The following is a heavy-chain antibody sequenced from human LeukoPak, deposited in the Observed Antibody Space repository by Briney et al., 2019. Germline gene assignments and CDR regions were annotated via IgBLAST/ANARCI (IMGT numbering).Heavy chain of an antibody. CDR2: IYYSGST. D-gene: IGHD6-19*01. J-gene: IGHJ4*02. CDR1: GGSISSHY. V-gene: IGHV4-59*08. Sequence: SETLSLTCTVSGGSISSHYWSWIRQPPGKGLEWIGYIYYSGSTNYNPSLKSRVTISVDTSKNQFSLKLSSVTAADTAVYYCAQTSGWGYFDYWGQGTLVTVSS. CDR3: AQTSGWGYFDY.